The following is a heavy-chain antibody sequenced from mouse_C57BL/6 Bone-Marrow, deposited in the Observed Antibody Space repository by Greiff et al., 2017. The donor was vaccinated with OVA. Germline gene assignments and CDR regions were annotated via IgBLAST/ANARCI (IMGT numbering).Heavy chain of an antibody. J-gene: IGHJ2*01. CDR2: ISYDGSN. Sequence: VQLKASGPGLVKPSQSLSLTCSVTGYSITSGYYWNWIRQFPGNKLEWMGYISYDGSNNYNPSLKNRISITRDTSKNQFFLKLNSVTTEDTATYYCARFYDYDGTFDYWGQGTTLTVSS. D-gene: IGHD2-4*01. CDR3: ARFYDYDGTFDY. V-gene: IGHV3-6*01. CDR1: GYSITSGYY.